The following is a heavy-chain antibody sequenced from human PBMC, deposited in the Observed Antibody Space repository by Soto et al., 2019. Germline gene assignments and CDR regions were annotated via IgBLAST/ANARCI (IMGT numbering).Heavy chain of an antibody. CDR2: IVPVFGTP. D-gene: IGHD3-22*01. CDR1: GGSFPSDT. J-gene: IGHJ3*02. V-gene: IGHV1-69*01. CDR3: TRPSSGYYHDAFDM. Sequence: QVQLMQSGAEVKKPGSSVKVSCKASGGSFPSDTISWVRQAPGQGLEWLGGIVPVFGTPNHAQKFQGRVTISADGSTNTAYIELTSLRPEDTAVDYCTRPSSGYYHDAFDMWGQGTLVTVSS.